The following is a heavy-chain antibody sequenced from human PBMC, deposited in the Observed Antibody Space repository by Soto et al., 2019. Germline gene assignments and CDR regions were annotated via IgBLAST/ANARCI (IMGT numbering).Heavy chain of an antibody. Sequence: PGGSLRLSCAASGFTFSSYAMSWVRQAPGKGLEWVSAISGSGGSTYYADSVKGRSTISRDNSKNTLYLQMNSLRAEDTAVYYCAKVKGVCSGGSCYSASRRWFDPWGQGTLVTVSS. J-gene: IGHJ5*02. V-gene: IGHV3-23*01. CDR1: GFTFSSYA. CDR3: AKVKGVCSGGSCYSASRRWFDP. D-gene: IGHD2-15*01. CDR2: ISGSGGST.